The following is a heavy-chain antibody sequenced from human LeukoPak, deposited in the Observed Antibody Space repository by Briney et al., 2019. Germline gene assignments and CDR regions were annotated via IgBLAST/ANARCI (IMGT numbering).Heavy chain of an antibody. CDR1: GYTFTSHG. CDR2: ISAYNGNT. V-gene: IGHV1-18*01. CDR3: ASVAYCSGGSCYSTDAFDI. Sequence: ASVKVSCKASGYTFTSHGISWVRQAPGQGLEWMGWISAYNGNTNYAQKLQGRVTMTTDTSTSTAYMELRSLRSDDTAVYYCASVAYCSGGSCYSTDAFDIWGQGTMVTVSS. D-gene: IGHD2-15*01. J-gene: IGHJ3*02.